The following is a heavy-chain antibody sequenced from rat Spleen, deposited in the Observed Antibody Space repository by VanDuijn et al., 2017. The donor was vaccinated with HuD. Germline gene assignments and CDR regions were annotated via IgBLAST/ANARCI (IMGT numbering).Heavy chain of an antibody. D-gene: IGHD1-2*01. Sequence: EVQLVESGGGLVQPGRSLKLSCAASGFTFSDYYMAWVRQAPTKGLDWVATINFDGSSTYYRDSVKGRFTVSRDNARNILYLQMDSLRSEDTATYYCAKDIAPFDYWGQGVMVTVSS. J-gene: IGHJ2*01. CDR2: INFDGSST. CDR3: AKDIAPFDY. V-gene: IGHV5-20*01. CDR1: GFTFSDYY.